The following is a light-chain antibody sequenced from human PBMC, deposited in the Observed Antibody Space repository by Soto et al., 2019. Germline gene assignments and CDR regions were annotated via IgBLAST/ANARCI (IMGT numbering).Light chain of an antibody. J-gene: IGLJ3*02. CDR2: SDT. CDR1: MSNTEVHS. CDR3: AAWDDSLSGLV. Sequence: QSVLTQPPSASGTPGQTITISCSGSMSNTEVHSVHWYQQLPGTAPELLIYSDTQRPSGVPDRFSGSKSGTSAYLGISGLRSEDEAEYFCAAWDDSLSGLVFGGGTKLTVL. V-gene: IGLV1-47*02.